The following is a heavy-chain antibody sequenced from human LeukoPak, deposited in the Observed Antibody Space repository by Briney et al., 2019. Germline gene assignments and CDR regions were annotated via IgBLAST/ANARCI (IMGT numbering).Heavy chain of an antibody. CDR1: GYTFTSYY. Sequence: ASVKVSCKASGYTFTSYYMHWVRQAPGQGLEWMGIINPSDGDTSYAQKFQGRLTMTRDTSTSTFYMELSRLRSEDTAVYYCARSFYDLLATFDYWGQGTLVTVSS. D-gene: IGHD2/OR15-2a*01. V-gene: IGHV1-46*01. CDR3: ARSFYDLLATFDY. J-gene: IGHJ4*02. CDR2: INPSDGDT.